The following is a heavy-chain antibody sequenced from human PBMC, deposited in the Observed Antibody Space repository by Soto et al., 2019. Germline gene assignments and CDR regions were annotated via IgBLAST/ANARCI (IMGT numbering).Heavy chain of an antibody. CDR2: INPSGGST. CDR1: GYTFTSYY. CDR3: ARDRPFITTVTTYNWFDP. D-gene: IGHD4-17*01. J-gene: IGHJ5*02. Sequence: ASVKVSCKASGYTFTSYYMHWVRQAPGQGLEWMGIINPSGGSTSYAQKFQGRVTMTRDTSTSTVSMELSSLRSEDTAVYYCARDRPFITTVTTYNWFDPWGQGTLVTVSS. V-gene: IGHV1-46*03.